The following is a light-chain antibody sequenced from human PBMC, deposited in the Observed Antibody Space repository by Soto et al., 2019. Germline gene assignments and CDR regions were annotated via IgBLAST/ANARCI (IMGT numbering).Light chain of an antibody. Sequence: IQLTQSPSSLSASVGDRVTITCRASQGISSYLAWYQQKPGKAPKLLIYAASTLQSGVPSRFSGSGSGTNFTLTFISLQPEDFATYYCQQFNSYSSTFGKGTRLEIK. V-gene: IGKV1-9*01. J-gene: IGKJ5*01. CDR2: AAS. CDR3: QQFNSYSST. CDR1: QGISSY.